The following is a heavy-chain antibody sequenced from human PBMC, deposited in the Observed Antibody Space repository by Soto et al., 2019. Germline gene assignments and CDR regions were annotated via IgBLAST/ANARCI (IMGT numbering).Heavy chain of an antibody. D-gene: IGHD3-10*01. CDR1: GFTFSSYG. CDR3: AREGYYYGSGSDYDYYYGMDV. CDR2: IWYDGSNK. V-gene: IGHV3-33*01. Sequence: QVQLVESGGGVVQPGRSLRLSCAASGFTFSSYGMHWVRQAPGKGLEWVAVIWYDGSNKYYADSVKGRFTISRDNSKNTLYLQMNSLRAEDTDVDYCAREGYYYGSGSDYDYYYGMDVWGQGTTVTVSS. J-gene: IGHJ6*02.